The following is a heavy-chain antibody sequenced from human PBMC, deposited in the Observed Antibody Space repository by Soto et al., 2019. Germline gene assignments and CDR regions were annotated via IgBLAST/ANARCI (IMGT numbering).Heavy chain of an antibody. CDR1: GRTFSSYA. CDR2: INPIFGTP. J-gene: IGHJ4*02. CDR3: AREGRHFDY. V-gene: IGHV1-69*06. Sequence: VASVKVSCKASGRTFSSYAISWVRQAPGQGLEWMGGINPIFGTPHYAQKYQGRVTITADTFTNTAYMELTRLTSDDTAVYFCAREGRHFDYWGQGTLVTVSS.